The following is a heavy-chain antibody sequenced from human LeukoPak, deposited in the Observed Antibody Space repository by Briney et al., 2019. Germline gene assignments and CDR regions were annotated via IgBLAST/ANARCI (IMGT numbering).Heavy chain of an antibody. CDR1: GFTFDDYA. Sequence: GGSLRLSCAASGFTFDDYAMHWVRQAPGKGLEWVSGISWNSGSIGYADSVKGRFTISRGNAKNSLYLQMNSLRAEDTALYYCAKDLRRWLQHYYFDYWGQGTLVTVSS. CDR3: AKDLRRWLQHYYFDY. V-gene: IGHV3-9*01. CDR2: ISWNSGSI. J-gene: IGHJ4*02. D-gene: IGHD5-24*01.